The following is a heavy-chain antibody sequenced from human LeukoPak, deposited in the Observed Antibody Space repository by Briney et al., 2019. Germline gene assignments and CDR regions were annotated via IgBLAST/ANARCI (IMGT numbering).Heavy chain of an antibody. CDR2: IYYSGST. J-gene: IGHJ4*02. V-gene: IGHV4-61*08. D-gene: IGHD3-22*01. Sequence: SETLSLTCAVSGGSISSGGYSWSWIRQPPGKGLGWIGYIYYSGSTNYNPSLKSRVTISVDTSKNQFSLKLSSVTAADTAVYYCARITYYYDSSGYYHYYFDYWGQGTLVTVSS. CDR1: GGSISSGGYS. CDR3: ARITYYYDSSGYYHYYFDY.